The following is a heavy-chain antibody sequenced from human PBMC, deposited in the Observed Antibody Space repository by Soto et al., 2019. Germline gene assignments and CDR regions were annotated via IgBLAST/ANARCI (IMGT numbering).Heavy chain of an antibody. CDR2: IIPMLAAP. D-gene: IGHD2-21*01. J-gene: IGHJ2*01. V-gene: IGHV1-69*01. CDR1: GGSFRTYA. Sequence: QGQLVQSGAEVKKPGSSVKVSCKASGGSFRTYAINWVRQAPGQGLEWMGVIIPMLAAPTYAQKFQGRLTITADESTTTVYMEMSSLTSEDMAVYYCARVGPPSPSVIWFFDLWGRGTLVTVSS. CDR3: ARVGPPSPSVIWFFDL.